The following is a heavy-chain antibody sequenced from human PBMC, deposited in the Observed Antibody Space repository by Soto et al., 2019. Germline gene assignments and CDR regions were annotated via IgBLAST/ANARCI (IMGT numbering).Heavy chain of an antibody. CDR3: ASSMGRGGNDY. J-gene: IGHJ4*02. CDR2: IKTDGSEK. Sequence: ELQLVESGGGLVQRGGSLRLSCAASGFTVSDYWMSWVRQAPGKGLECVANIKTDGSEKYYVDPVKGRFTISRDNAKNSLYLQMNSLRAEDTAVYYSASSMGRGGNDYWGQGTLVAVSS. CDR1: GFTVSDYW. D-gene: IGHD3-10*01. V-gene: IGHV3-7*05.